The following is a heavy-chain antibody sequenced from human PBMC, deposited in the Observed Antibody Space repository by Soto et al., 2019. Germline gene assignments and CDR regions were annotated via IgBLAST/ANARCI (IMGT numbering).Heavy chain of an antibody. CDR1: NASISSRKW. J-gene: IGHJ3*02. CDR2: IYHSGSI. V-gene: IGHV4-4*02. Sequence: QVQLQESGPGLVKPSGTLSLTCTVSNASISSRKWWTWVRQTPGKGLEWIGEIYHSGSINHNPSLKSRVTMSVDKSNNQFSLKMTSVTAADTAVYDWASKFRELLADAFDIWGQGTVVTVSS. D-gene: IGHD3-10*01. CDR3: ASKFRELLADAFDI.